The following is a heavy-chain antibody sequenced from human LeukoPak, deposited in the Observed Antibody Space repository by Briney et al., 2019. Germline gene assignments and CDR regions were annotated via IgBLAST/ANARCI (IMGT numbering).Heavy chain of an antibody. CDR1: GGSFSGYY. CDR2: IYTSGST. CDR3: ARDFYCSSTSGRTHNYYMDV. J-gene: IGHJ6*03. D-gene: IGHD2-2*01. V-gene: IGHV4-4*07. Sequence: PSETLSLTCAVYGGSFSGYYWSWIRQPAGKGLEWIGRIYTSGSTNYNPSLKSRVTMSVDTSKNQFSLKLSSVTAADTAVYYCARDFYCSSTSGRTHNYYMDVWGKGTTVTISS.